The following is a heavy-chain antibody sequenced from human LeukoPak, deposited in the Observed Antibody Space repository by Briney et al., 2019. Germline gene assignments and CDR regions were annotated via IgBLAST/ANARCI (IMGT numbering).Heavy chain of an antibody. CDR3: ARDRNYYDSSGPPYYYSALDV. D-gene: IGHD3-22*01. V-gene: IGHV4-59*01. J-gene: IGHJ6*02. CDR1: GGSISSYY. CDR2: IYHSGNT. Sequence: SETLSLTCTVSGGSISSYYWSWIRQPPGKGLEWIGYIYHSGNTYYNPSLKSRVTISIHNSKNQFPLKVNSVTAADTAVYYCARDRNYYDSSGPPYYYSALDVWGQGTTVTVSS.